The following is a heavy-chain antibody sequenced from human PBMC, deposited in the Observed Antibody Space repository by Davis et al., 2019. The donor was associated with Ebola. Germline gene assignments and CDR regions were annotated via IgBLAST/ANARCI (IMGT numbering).Heavy chain of an antibody. CDR3: VRDGCPGGSCYCGDY. V-gene: IGHV4-4*07. D-gene: IGHD2-15*01. J-gene: IGHJ4*02. CDR1: GGSISSHY. CDR2: IYTSGRT. Sequence: PSETLSLTCTVSGGSISSHYWSWIRQPPGKGLEWNGRIYTSGRTNYNPSLKSRVTMSVYTSKNQFSLRLSSVTAADTAVYYCVRDGCPGGSCYCGDYWGQGTLVTVSS.